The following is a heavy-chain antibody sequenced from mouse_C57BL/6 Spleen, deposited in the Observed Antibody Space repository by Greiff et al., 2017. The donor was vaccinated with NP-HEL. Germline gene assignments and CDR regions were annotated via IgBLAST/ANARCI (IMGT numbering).Heavy chain of an antibody. J-gene: IGHJ3*01. CDR1: GYTFTSYG. CDR3: AREEGTGTSRFAY. V-gene: IGHV1-81*01. CDR2: IYPRSGNT. D-gene: IGHD4-1*01. Sequence: QVQLQQSGAELARPGASVKLSCKASGYTFTSYGISWVKQRTGQGLEWIGEIYPRSGNTYYNEKFKGKATLTADKSSSTAYMELRSLTSEDSAVYFCAREEGTGTSRFAYWGQGTLVTVSA.